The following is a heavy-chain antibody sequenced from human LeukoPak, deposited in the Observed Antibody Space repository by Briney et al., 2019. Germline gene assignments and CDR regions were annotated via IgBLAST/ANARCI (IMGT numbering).Heavy chain of an antibody. CDR1: GGSISSSSYY. Sequence: SETLSLTCTVFGGSISSSSYYWGWIRQPPGKGLEWIGSIYYSGSTYYNPSLKSRVAISVDTSKNQFSLKLSSVTAADTAVYYCARNTDYFDYWGQGTLVTVSS. CDR2: IYYSGST. CDR3: ARNTDYFDY. J-gene: IGHJ4*02. V-gene: IGHV4-39*01. D-gene: IGHD2-2*02.